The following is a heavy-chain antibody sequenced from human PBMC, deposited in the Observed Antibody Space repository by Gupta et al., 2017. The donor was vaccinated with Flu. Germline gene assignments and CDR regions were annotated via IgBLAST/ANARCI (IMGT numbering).Heavy chain of an antibody. CDR3: VRGAGGSGSYAPYNLDY. Sequence: QLVESGGGVVQPGRSLRLSCVASGFTFSDFGMHWVRQAPGKGLEWVAVIWYDGSNQYYGESVRGRFIISRDNSKNTLYLQMNSLRAEDTAVYYCVRGAGGSGSYAPYNLDYWGQGGLVTVSS. J-gene: IGHJ4*02. CDR1: GFTFSDFG. CDR2: IWYDGSNQ. D-gene: IGHD3-10*01. V-gene: IGHV3-33*01.